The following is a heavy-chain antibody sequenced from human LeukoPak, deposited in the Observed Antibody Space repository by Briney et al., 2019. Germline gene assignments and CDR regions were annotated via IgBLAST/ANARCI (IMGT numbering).Heavy chain of an antibody. Sequence: SETLSLTCTVSGGSISSYYWSWIRQPPGKGLEWIGYIYYSGSTNYNPSLKSRVTISVVTSKNQFSLKLSSVTAADTAVYYCATTREDDYFDYWGQGTLVTVSS. V-gene: IGHV4-59*01. CDR2: IYYSGST. D-gene: IGHD2-15*01. CDR1: GGSISSYY. CDR3: ATTREDDYFDY. J-gene: IGHJ4*02.